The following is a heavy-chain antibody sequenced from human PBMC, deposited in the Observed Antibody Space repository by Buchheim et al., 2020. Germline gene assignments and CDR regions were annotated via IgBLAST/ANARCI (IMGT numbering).Heavy chain of an antibody. CDR2: IWYDGSNK. J-gene: IGHJ6*02. CDR1: GFTFSSYG. Sequence: QVQLVESGGGVVQPGRSLRLSCAASGFTFSSYGMHWVRQAPGKGLEWVAVIWYDGSNKYSADSVKGRCTISRDNSKNTLYLQMNSLRAEDTAVYYCARDVKRRYSSFLSYYGMDVWGQGTT. V-gene: IGHV3-33*01. D-gene: IGHD6-6*01. CDR3: ARDVKRRYSSFLSYYGMDV.